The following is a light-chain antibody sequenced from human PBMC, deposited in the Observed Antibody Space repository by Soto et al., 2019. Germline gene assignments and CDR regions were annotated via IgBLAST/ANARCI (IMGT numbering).Light chain of an antibody. Sequence: EIVLTQSPGTLPLSPGERATLSCRASQSVSSSFLAWYQQKPGQAPRLLIHDASHRAIGVPARFSGSGSGADFTLTISSLQSEDFAVYYCKQYYNWRPFTFGQGTRLENK. CDR2: DAS. J-gene: IGKJ5*01. CDR3: KQYYNWRPFT. CDR1: QSVSSSF. V-gene: IGKV3-20*01.